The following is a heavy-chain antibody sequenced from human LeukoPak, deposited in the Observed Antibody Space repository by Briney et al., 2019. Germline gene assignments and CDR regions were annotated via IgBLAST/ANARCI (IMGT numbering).Heavy chain of an antibody. J-gene: IGHJ5*02. D-gene: IGHD3-22*01. CDR3: ARDGMIVVVTSNWFDP. V-gene: IGHV3-30-3*01. CDR1: GFTFSSYA. Sequence: GGSLRLSCAASGFTFSSYAMHWVRQAPGKGLEWVAVISYDGSNKYYADSVKGRFTISRDNSKNTLYLQMNSLRAEDTAVYYCARDGMIVVVTSNWFDPWGQGTLVTVSS. CDR2: ISYDGSNK.